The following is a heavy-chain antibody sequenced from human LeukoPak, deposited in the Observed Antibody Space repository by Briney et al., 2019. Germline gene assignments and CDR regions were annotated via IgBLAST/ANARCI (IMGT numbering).Heavy chain of an antibody. CDR1: GFTFSSYG. CDR2: ISYDGSNK. J-gene: IGHJ3*02. Sequence: PGGSLRLSCAASGFTFSSYGMHWVRQAPGKGLEWVAVISYDGSNKYYADSVKGRFTISRDNSKNTLYLQMNSLRAEDTAVYYCAKESGGYYDSSPSDDAFDIWGQGTMVTVSS. V-gene: IGHV3-30*18. CDR3: AKESGGYYDSSPSDDAFDI. D-gene: IGHD3-22*01.